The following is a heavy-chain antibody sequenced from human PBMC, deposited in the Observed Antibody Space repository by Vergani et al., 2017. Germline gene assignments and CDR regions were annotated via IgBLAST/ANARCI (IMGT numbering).Heavy chain of an antibody. D-gene: IGHD1-1*01. CDR2: ISGHDHRT. CDR3: AKDRTYNWNDGRYYYGMDV. V-gene: IGHV3-23*01. CDR1: GFRFREHG. J-gene: IGHJ6*02. Sequence: EVQLLESGGGSVQPGESLRLSCVASGFRFREHGMNWVRQAPGKGLEWVSGISGHDHRTLYADSVKGRFTISRDNSKNTLYLQMNSLRAEDTAVYYCAKDRTYNWNDGRYYYGMDVWGQGTTVTVSS.